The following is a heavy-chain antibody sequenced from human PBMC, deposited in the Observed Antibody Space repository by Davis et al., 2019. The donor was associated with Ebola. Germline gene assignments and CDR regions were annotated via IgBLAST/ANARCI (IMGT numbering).Heavy chain of an antibody. J-gene: IGHJ4*02. Sequence: AASVKVSCKASGYAFSTYGINWVRQAPGQGLEWMGWISGYNGNTNYAQNFQGRVTMTTDTSTDTAYMELRSLRSDDTAVYYCARDRAATVIEYWGQGSLVTVSS. V-gene: IGHV1-18*01. D-gene: IGHD6-25*01. CDR2: ISGYNGNT. CDR3: ARDRAATVIEY. CDR1: GYAFSTYG.